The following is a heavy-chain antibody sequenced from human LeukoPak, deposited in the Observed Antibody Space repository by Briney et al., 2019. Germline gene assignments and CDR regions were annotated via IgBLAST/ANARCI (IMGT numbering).Heavy chain of an antibody. CDR3: ARRLHVDV. CDR2: ISTGGYPT. CDR1: GFTVTDYY. Sequence: PGRSLRLSCAVSGFTVTDYYMNWIRQAPGKGLEWVSYISTGGYPTYYADSVKGRFTISRDTATNTLYLQMNSLRVDDTGVYYCARRLHVDVWGRGTTVTVSS. V-gene: IGHV3-11*04. D-gene: IGHD5-12*01. J-gene: IGHJ6*04.